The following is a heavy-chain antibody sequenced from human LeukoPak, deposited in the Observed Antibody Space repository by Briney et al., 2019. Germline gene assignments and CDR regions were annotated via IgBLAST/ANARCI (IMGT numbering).Heavy chain of an antibody. V-gene: IGHV4-34*01. Sequence: SETLSLTCAVYGGSFSGYYWSWIRQPPGKGLEWIGEINHSGSTSYNPSLKSRVTISVDTSKNQFSLKLSSVTAADTAVYYCARGSGWRYFDYWGQGTLVTVSS. D-gene: IGHD6-19*01. CDR1: GGSFSGYY. J-gene: IGHJ4*02. CDR3: ARGSGWRYFDY. CDR2: INHSGST.